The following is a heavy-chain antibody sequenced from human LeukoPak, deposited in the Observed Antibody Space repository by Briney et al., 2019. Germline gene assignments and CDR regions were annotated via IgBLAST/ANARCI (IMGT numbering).Heavy chain of an antibody. J-gene: IGHJ4*02. CDR2: ISYTGNTK. Sequence: GGSLRLSCAASGFTFNNYGMQWVRQAPGKGLEWVAVISYTGNTKYYVDSVKGRFTISRDNSKNTLHLQMNSLRAEDTAVYYCVKESDEYSSSSSDYWGQGTLVTVSS. CDR1: GFTFNNYG. CDR3: VKESDEYSSSSSDY. D-gene: IGHD6-6*01. V-gene: IGHV3-30*18.